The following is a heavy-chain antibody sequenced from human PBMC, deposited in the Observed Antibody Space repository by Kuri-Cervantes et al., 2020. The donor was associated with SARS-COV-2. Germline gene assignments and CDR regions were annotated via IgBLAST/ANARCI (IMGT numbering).Heavy chain of an antibody. D-gene: IGHD1-26*01. V-gene: IGHV3-30-3*01. CDR1: RFTFSHYG. CDR3: AREKLYSGSHMDY. Sequence: GESLKISCAASRFTFSHYGVHWVRQAPGKGLEWVAVISFDGSNKYYGDSVKGRFTISRDNSKNMLYLQMDSLRADDTAVYYCAREKLYSGSHMDYWGQGTLVTVSS. J-gene: IGHJ4*02. CDR2: ISFDGSNK.